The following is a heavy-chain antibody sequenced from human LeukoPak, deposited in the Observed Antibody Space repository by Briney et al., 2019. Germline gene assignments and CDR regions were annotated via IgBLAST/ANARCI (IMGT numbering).Heavy chain of an antibody. J-gene: IGHJ5*02. CDR3: AGDPYCSGGSCPLNWFDP. V-gene: IGHV1-2*02. Sequence: VASVKVSCKASGYTFTGYYMHWVRQAPGQGLEWMGWINPNSGGTNYAQKFQGRVTMTRDTSISTAYMELSRLRSDDTAVYYCAGDPYCSGGSCPLNWFDPWGQGTLVTVSS. CDR1: GYTFTGYY. D-gene: IGHD2-15*01. CDR2: INPNSGGT.